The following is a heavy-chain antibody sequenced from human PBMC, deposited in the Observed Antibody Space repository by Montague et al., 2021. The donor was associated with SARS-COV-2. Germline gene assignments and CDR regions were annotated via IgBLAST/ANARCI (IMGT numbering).Heavy chain of an antibody. V-gene: IGHV4-59*12. CDR2: LYYSGST. J-gene: IGHJ6*02. D-gene: IGHD5-18*01. CDR3: AREAQLGYSYGTGYYYGMDV. Sequence: SETLSLTCTVSGGSISSYYWSWIRQPPGKGLEWIGYLYYSGSTNXNPSLKSRVTISVDTSKNQFSLKLSSVTAADTAVYYCAREAQLGYSYGTGYYYGMDVWGQGTTVTVSS. CDR1: GGSISSYY.